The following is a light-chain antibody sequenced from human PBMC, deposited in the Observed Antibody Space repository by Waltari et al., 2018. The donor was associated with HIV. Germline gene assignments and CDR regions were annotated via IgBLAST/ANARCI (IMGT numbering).Light chain of an antibody. V-gene: IGKV3-20*01. CDR2: GAS. J-gene: IGKJ1*01. CDR3: QQYGNSPET. CDR1: QLVSSAY. Sequence: EIVLTQSPGTLSLSPGERATLSCRASQLVSSAYLAWYQQKPGQAPRLLIYGASTRATGVPDRFSGSGFGTDFTLTISRLEPEDFAVYYWQQYGNSPETFGQGARVEI.